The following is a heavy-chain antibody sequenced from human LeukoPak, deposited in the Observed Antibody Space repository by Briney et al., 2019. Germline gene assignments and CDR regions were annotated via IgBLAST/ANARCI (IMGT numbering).Heavy chain of an antibody. Sequence: GGSLRLSCAASGFPFSSHAMSWVRQPPGKGLEWVAAISNGKTYYADSVRGRFAISRDDSTNTVYLHMNSLRDEDTALYHCMREAGYCAPVCVKTNWFDPWGQGTLVTVSS. J-gene: IGHJ5*02. CDR1: GFPFSSHA. CDR2: ISNGKT. CDR3: MREAGYCAPVCVKTNWFDP. D-gene: IGHD2-15*01. V-gene: IGHV3-23*01.